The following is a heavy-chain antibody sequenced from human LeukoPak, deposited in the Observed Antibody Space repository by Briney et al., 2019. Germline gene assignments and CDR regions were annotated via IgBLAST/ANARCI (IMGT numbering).Heavy chain of an antibody. CDR2: IIPLFGAA. J-gene: IGHJ5*02. CDR3: ARDNPNYGGNWFDP. D-gene: IGHD4-23*01. Sequence: SVKVSCKASGGSFSTSTISWVRQAPGQGLEWMGGIIPLFGAANYAQKFKGRVAITADKSTSTAYMELSTLRSEDTAVYCCARDNPNYGGNWFDPWGQGTMVTVSS. V-gene: IGHV1-69*06. CDR1: GGSFSTST.